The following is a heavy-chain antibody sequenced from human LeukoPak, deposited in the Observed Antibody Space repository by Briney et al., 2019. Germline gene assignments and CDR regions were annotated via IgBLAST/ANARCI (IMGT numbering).Heavy chain of an antibody. V-gene: IGHV4-34*01. CDR3: ARTILVVPTSYFYFYHMDV. CDR1: GGSFKDYH. Sequence: SETLSLTCGISGGSFKDYHWTWIRQPPEKGLEWIGEINHSGNTNYNLSLKSRVTISVDTSKNQFSLRLRSVTAADAAVYYCARTILVVPTSYFYFYHMDVWGKGTTVTVSS. CDR2: INHSGNT. J-gene: IGHJ6*03. D-gene: IGHD2-2*01.